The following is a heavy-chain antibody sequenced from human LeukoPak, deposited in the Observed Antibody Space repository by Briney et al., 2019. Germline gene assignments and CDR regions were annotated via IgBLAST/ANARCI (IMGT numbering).Heavy chain of an antibody. J-gene: IGHJ3*02. D-gene: IGHD3-3*01. Sequence: GGSLRLSCAASGFTFSIAWMSWVRQAPGKGLEWVGRIKSRGDGETRDYAAPVKDRFIISRDDSKDTLYLQMDSLRSEDTAIYYCAAVGEWLSNAFNTWGQGTLVTVSA. CDR1: GFTFSIAW. V-gene: IGHV3-15*01. CDR2: IKSRGDGETR. CDR3: AAVGEWLSNAFNT.